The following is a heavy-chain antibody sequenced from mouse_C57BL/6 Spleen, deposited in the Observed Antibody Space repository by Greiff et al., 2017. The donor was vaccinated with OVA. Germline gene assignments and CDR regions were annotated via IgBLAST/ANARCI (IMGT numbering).Heavy chain of an antibody. J-gene: IGHJ2*01. CDR2: INPSTGGT. Sequence: VHVKQSGPELVKPGASVKISCKASGYSFTGYYMNWVKQSPEKSLEWIGEINPSTGGTTYNQKFKAKATLTVDKSSSTAYMQLKSLTSEDSAVYYCARSELLYYFDYWGQGTTLTVSS. CDR3: ARSELLYYFDY. V-gene: IGHV1-42*01. CDR1: GYSFTGYY.